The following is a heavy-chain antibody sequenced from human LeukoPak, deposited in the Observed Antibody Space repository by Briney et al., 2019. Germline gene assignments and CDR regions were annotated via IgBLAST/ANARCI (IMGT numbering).Heavy chain of an antibody. V-gene: IGHV3-23*01. CDR1: GFTFSSYA. Sequence: PGGSLRLSCAASGFTFSSYAMSWVRQAPGKGLEWVSGTSGSGGRTYYADSVKGRFTISRDNSKNTQYLQMNSLRAEDTAVYYCAKDHHESSGYCFDYWGQGTLVTVSS. CDR2: TSGSGGRT. D-gene: IGHD3-22*01. J-gene: IGHJ4*02. CDR3: AKDHHESSGYCFDY.